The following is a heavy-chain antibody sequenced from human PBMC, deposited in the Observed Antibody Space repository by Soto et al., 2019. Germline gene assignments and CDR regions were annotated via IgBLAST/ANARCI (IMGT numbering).Heavy chain of an antibody. Sequence: ASVKVSCKASGGTFSSYAISWVLQAPGQGLEWMGGIIPIFGTANYAQKFQGRVTITADESTSTAYMELSSLRSEDTAVYYCAREDSYGHNWFDPWGQGTLVTVSS. V-gene: IGHV1-69*13. J-gene: IGHJ5*02. CDR3: AREDSYGHNWFDP. CDR2: IIPIFGTA. CDR1: GGTFSSYA. D-gene: IGHD5-18*01.